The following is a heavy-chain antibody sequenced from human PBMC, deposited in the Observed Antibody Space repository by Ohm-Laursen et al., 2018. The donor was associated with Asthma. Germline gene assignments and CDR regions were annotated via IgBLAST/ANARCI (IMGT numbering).Heavy chain of an antibody. CDR2: IYSTGST. Sequence: SDTLSLTCTLSGASFSTYYWGWIRQPPGKGLEWIGYIYSTGSTNYNPSLESRVTISIDTSTNQFSLKLSSVTAADTAVYYCARVPCTGGVCYADYWGQGTLVTVSS. V-gene: IGHV4-59*07. CDR1: GASFSTYY. J-gene: IGHJ4*02. CDR3: ARVPCTGGVCYADY. D-gene: IGHD2-8*02.